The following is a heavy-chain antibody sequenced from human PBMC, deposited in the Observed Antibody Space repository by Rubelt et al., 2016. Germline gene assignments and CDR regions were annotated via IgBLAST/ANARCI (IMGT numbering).Heavy chain of an antibody. D-gene: IGHD3-10*01. V-gene: IGHV4-39*01. CDR1: GGSVSSGSYY. CDR3: ARRSFYGAGLWVDP. J-gene: IGHJ5*02. Sequence: QLQLQESGPGLVKPSETLSLTCTVSGGSVSSGSYYWGWIRQPPGKGLEWIGSIYYSGSTYYNPSLKSRVTISVDTSKNQFSLKLSSVTAADTAVYYGARRSFYGAGLWVDPWGQGTLVTGSS. CDR2: IYYSGST.